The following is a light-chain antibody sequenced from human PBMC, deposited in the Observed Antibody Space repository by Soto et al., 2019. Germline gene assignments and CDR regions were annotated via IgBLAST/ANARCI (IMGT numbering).Light chain of an antibody. CDR3: AAWDDSLHGVV. CDR2: SHN. J-gene: IGLJ2*01. CDR1: SSNIGSNI. V-gene: IGLV1-44*01. Sequence: QSVLTQPPSASGTPGQGVTLSCSGSSSNIGSNIVNWYQQLPGTAPKLLIYSHNQRPSGVPDRFSASKSGTSASLAISGLQSEDEADYYCAAWDDSLHGVVFGGGTQLTVL.